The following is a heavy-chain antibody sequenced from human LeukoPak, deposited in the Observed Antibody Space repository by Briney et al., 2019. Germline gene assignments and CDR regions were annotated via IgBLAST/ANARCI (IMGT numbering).Heavy chain of an antibody. J-gene: IGHJ4*02. CDR2: IYYSGST. D-gene: IGHD3-22*01. CDR1: GGSISSYY. Sequence: KPSETLSLTCTVSGGSISSYYWSWMREPPGKGLEWIGYIYYSGSTNYNPSLKSRVTISVDTSKNPYYLQLSSVHAADTAVYYCAAYYYDSSGYFRRFDYWGQGTLVTVSS. CDR3: AAYYYDSSGYFRRFDY. V-gene: IGHV4-59*12.